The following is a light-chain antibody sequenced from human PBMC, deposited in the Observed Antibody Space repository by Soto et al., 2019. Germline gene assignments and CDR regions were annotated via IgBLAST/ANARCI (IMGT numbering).Light chain of an antibody. V-gene: IGLV2-8*01. J-gene: IGLJ1*01. CDR1: SSDVGAYNY. Sequence: QSVLTQPPSASRSPGQSVTISCTGTSSDVGAYNYVSWYQQLPCKAPKLIIYEVSKRPSGVPDRFSGSKSGNTASLTVSGLQAEDEADYYCTSYAGTYSFFYVFGTGTKVTVL. CDR2: EVS. CDR3: TSYAGTYSFFYV.